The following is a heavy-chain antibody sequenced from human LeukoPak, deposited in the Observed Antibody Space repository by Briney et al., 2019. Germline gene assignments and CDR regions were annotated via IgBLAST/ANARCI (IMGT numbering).Heavy chain of an antibody. CDR1: GGSISSTSYY. CDR3: AREIYCSTTSCQGYYYMDV. V-gene: IGHV4-39*02. Sequence: SETLSLTCTVSGGSISSTSYYWGWIRQPPGKGLEWIGSIYYRGSPHYNPSLKSRVTISVDTSKNQFSLKLSSVTAADTAVYYCAREIYCSTTSCQGYYYMDVWCKGTTVTVSS. CDR2: IYYRGSP. J-gene: IGHJ6*03. D-gene: IGHD2-2*01.